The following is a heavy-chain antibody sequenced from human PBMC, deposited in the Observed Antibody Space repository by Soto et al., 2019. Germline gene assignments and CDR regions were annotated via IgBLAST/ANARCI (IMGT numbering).Heavy chain of an antibody. CDR2: ISGSGGST. J-gene: IGHJ5*02. V-gene: IGHV3-23*01. CDR1: GFTFSSYA. CDR3: ARSATRYYYDSSGPRLWFDP. D-gene: IGHD3-22*01. Sequence: GGSLRLSCAASGFTFSSYAMSWVRQAPGKGLEWVSAISGSGGSTYYADSVKGRFTISRDNSKNTLYLQMNSLRAEDTAVYYCARSATRYYYDSSGPRLWFDPWGQGTLVTVSS.